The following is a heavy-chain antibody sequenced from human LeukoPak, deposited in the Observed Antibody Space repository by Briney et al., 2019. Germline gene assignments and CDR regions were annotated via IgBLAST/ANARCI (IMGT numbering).Heavy chain of an antibody. Sequence: ASVKVSCKASIYTFINYGITWVRQAPGQGLEWMGWINTYNGNTNYAQKLQGRVTMTTDASTSTAYMELRSLRSDDTAVYYCATPHNCSGGSCYSYYDAMDVWGQGTSVTVSS. V-gene: IGHV1-18*01. CDR1: IYTFINYG. D-gene: IGHD2-15*01. J-gene: IGHJ6*02. CDR3: ATPHNCSGGSCYSYYDAMDV. CDR2: INTYNGNT.